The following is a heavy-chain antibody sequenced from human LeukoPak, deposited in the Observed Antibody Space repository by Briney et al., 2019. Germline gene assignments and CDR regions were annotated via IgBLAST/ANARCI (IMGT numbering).Heavy chain of an antibody. D-gene: IGHD3-22*01. CDR1: GFSVSNNY. CDR2: IYSAGSS. V-gene: IGHV3-53*01. J-gene: IGHJ4*02. Sequence: GGSLRLSCEASGFSVSNNYMSWVRQAPGKGLERVSVIYSAGSSLYAESVRGRFTISRDYSTNTLSLQINSLRAEDTAVYYCARDRSYHDSSGYSWKLESWGQGILVTVSS. CDR3: ARDRSYHDSSGYSWKLES.